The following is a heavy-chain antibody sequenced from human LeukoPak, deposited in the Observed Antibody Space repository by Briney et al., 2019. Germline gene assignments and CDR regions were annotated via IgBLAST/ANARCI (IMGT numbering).Heavy chain of an antibody. V-gene: IGHV3-30*18. J-gene: IGHJ4*02. CDR3: AKDMQTWPRFPDY. CDR2: IPYDGSNK. Sequence: GGSLRLSCAASGFTFSSYGMHWVRQAPGKGLEWVAVIPYDGSNKYYADSVKGRFTISRDNSKNTLYLQMNSLRAEDTAVYYCAKDMQTWPRFPDYWGQGTLVTVSS. D-gene: IGHD5-12*01. CDR1: GFTFSSYG.